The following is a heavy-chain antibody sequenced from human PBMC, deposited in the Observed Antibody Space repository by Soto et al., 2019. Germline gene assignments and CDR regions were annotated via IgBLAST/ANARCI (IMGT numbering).Heavy chain of an antibody. V-gene: IGHV4-34*01. D-gene: IGHD3-3*01. J-gene: IGHJ6*02. CDR1: GGSFSGYY. Sequence: PSETLSLTCAVYGGSFSGYYWSWIRQPPGKGLEWIGEINHSGSTNYNPSLKSRVTISVDTSKNQFSLKLSSVTAADTAVYYCAIGHYDFCSGYGRPYYYYGMDVWGQGTTVTVSS. CDR2: INHSGST. CDR3: AIGHYDFCSGYGRPYYYYGMDV.